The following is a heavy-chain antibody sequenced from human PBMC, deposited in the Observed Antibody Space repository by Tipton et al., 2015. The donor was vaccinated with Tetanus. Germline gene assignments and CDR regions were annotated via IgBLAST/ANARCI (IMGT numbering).Heavy chain of an antibody. Sequence: SLRLSCAASGFTFSSYWMHWVRQAPGKGLAWVSRINSDGSSTSYADSVKGRFTISRDNAKNTLYLQMNSLRAEDTAVYYCARWGSGWPDDWYFDLWGRGTLVTVSS. J-gene: IGHJ2*01. CDR1: GFTFSSYW. V-gene: IGHV3-74*01. D-gene: IGHD6-19*01. CDR3: ARWGSGWPDDWYFDL. CDR2: INSDGSST.